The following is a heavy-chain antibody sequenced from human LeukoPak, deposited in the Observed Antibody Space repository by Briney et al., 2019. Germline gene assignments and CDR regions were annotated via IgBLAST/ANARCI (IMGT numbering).Heavy chain of an antibody. D-gene: IGHD6-13*01. Sequence: GGSLRLSCAASGFTFSSYSMNWVRQAPGKGLEWVSYISSSSSTIYYADSVKGRFTISRDNAKNSLDLQMNSLRAEDTAVYYCARDYAATHPYYFDYWGQGTLVTVSS. CDR1: GFTFSSYS. CDR3: ARDYAATHPYYFDY. V-gene: IGHV3-48*04. J-gene: IGHJ4*02. CDR2: ISSSSSTI.